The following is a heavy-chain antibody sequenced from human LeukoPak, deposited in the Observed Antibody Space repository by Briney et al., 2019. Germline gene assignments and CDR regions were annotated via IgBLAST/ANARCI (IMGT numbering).Heavy chain of an antibody. D-gene: IGHD2-15*01. CDR1: GGSISSGGYY. Sequence: SETLSLTCTVSGGSISSGGYYWSCIRQHPGKGREWIGYIYYSGSTYYNPSLKSRVTISVDTSKNQFSLKLSSVTAADTAVYYCARARYCSGGSCYSGLGWCDPWGQGTLVTVSS. V-gene: IGHV4-31*03. CDR2: IYYSGST. J-gene: IGHJ5*02. CDR3: ARARYCSGGSCYSGLGWCDP.